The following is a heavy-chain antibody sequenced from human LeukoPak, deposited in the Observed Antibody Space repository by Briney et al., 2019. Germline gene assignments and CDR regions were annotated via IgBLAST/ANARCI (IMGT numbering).Heavy chain of an antibody. CDR2: IIPIFGTA. D-gene: IGHD6-19*01. CDR1: GGTFSSYA. CDR3: AREMAVAGTDSGWFDP. Sequence: ASVKVSCKASGGTFSSYAISWVRQAPGQGLEWMGGIIPIFGTANYAQKFQGRVTITADESTSTAYMELSSLRCEDTAVYYCAREMAVAGTDSGWFDPWGQGTLVTVSS. V-gene: IGHV1-69*01. J-gene: IGHJ5*02.